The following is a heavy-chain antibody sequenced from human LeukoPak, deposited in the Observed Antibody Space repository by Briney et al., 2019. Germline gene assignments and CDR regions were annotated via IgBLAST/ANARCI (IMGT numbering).Heavy chain of an antibody. CDR3: ARTYYYGSGRYFDY. J-gene: IGHJ4*02. CDR1: GGSINNYY. Sequence: SETLSLTCTVPGGSINNYYWSWIRQPPGKGLEWIGYIYHSGSTTYNPSLKSRVTISVDTSKNQFSLKLSSVTAADTAIYYCARTYYYGSGRYFDYWGQGTLVTVSS. V-gene: IGHV4-59*01. CDR2: IYHSGST. D-gene: IGHD3-10*01.